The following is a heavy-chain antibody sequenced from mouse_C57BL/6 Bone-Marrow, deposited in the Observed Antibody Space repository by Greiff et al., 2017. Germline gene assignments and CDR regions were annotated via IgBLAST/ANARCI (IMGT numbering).Heavy chain of an antibody. CDR2: ISSGGSYT. J-gene: IGHJ3*01. D-gene: IGHD1-1*01. V-gene: IGHV5-6*01. Sequence: VQLQQSGGDFVKPGGSLKLSCAASGFTFSSYGMSWVRQTPDKRLEWVATISSGGSYTYYPDSVQGRFTISRDNAKNTLYLQMSSLKSEDTAMYYCAGHSYYGTSSSFDYWGQGTLVTVSA. CDR3: AGHSYYGTSSSFDY. CDR1: GFTFSSYG.